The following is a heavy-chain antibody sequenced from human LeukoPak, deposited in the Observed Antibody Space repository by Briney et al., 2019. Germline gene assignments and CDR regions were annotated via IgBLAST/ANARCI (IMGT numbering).Heavy chain of an antibody. V-gene: IGHV4-34*01. CDR2: TNHSGST. D-gene: IGHD3-10*01. CDR3: ARSRLGELLGYFDY. Sequence: SETLSLTCAVYGGSFSGYYWSWIRQPPGKGLEWIGETNHSGSTNYNPSLKSRVTISVDTSKNQFSLKLSSVTAADTAVYYCARSRLGELLGYFDYWGQGTLVTVSS. J-gene: IGHJ4*02. CDR1: GGSFSGYY.